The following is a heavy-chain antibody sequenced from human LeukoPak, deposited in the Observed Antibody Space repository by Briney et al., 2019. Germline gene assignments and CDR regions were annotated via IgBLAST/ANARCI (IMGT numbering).Heavy chain of an antibody. CDR2: IIPIFGTA. J-gene: IGHJ3*02. CDR1: GGIFSSYS. V-gene: IGHV1-69*05. Sequence: SVKVFCKASGGIFSSYSIICVRQAPGQGLEWMGGIIPIFGTANYAQKFQGRVTITTDESTSTAYMELSSLRSEDTAVYYCARKTSIAARGGAFDIWGQGTMVTVSS. CDR3: ARKTSIAARGGAFDI. D-gene: IGHD6-6*01.